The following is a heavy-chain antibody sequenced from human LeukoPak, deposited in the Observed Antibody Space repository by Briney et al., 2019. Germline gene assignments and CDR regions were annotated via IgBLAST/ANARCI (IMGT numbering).Heavy chain of an antibody. D-gene: IGHD3-10*01. V-gene: IGHV3-30*04. J-gene: IGHJ4*02. Sequence: GRSLRLSCAASGFTFINYAMHWIRQAPGKGLQWLAIISYDRSNKYYAYSVKFRFTIHIYNSKNKMYLQMNSLRLEDTAMYYCARSDGSGAIPPRFDYWGQGTLVTVCS. CDR2: ISYDRSNK. CDR1: GFTFINYA. CDR3: ARSDGSGAIPPRFDY.